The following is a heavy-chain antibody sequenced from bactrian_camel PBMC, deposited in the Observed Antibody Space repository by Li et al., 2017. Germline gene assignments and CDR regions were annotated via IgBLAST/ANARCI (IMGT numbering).Heavy chain of an antibody. J-gene: IGHJ4*01. D-gene: IGHD1*01. Sequence: HVQLVESGGGLVQPGGSLRLSCAVFGYSYSSYCMGWFRQAPGKEREGVAIIDADGSTFYADFVRGRFTVSRDNAKNTAYLQMNSLKFEDMAMYSCATYSSLWTHNYWGQGTQVTVS. V-gene: IGHV3S9*01. CDR1: GYSYSSYC. CDR3: ATYSSLWTHNY. CDR2: IDADGST.